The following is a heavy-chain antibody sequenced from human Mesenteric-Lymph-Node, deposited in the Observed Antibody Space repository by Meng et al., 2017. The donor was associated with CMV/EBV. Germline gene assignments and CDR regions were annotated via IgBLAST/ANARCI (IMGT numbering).Heavy chain of an antibody. V-gene: IGHV4-34*01. D-gene: IGHD3-16*01. CDR3: ASVFQRLWGAWLDS. Sequence: GSLGCVCGYYSPWIRQPPGTVLELGGVMTHYGGSYYKPSLRSRVSISVDTSKNQFSLNLNSVTAADTAVYYCASVFQRLWGAWLDSWGQGNLVTVSS. CDR1: LGCVCGYY. CDR2: MTHYGGS. J-gene: IGHJ5*01.